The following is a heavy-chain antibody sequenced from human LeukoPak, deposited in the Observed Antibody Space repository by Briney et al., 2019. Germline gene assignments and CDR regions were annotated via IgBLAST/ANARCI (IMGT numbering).Heavy chain of an antibody. V-gene: IGHV4-34*01. CDR2: IYQTVNT. CDR3: ARVRHDPLEYGYYMDV. Sequence: SETLSLTCAVDGGSFSGFYWTWIRQTPAKRLEWIGEIYQTVNTNYNPSLTDYNPSLKPRVTISVDSSKSQLSLKVNSVTAADTGIYYCARVRHDPLEYGYYMDVWGTGTPVAVS. J-gene: IGHJ6*03. D-gene: IGHD3-3*01. CDR1: GGSFSGFY.